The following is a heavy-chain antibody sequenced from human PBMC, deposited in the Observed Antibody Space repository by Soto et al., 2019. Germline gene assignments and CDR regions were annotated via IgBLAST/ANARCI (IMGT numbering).Heavy chain of an antibody. Sequence: QVQLQQWGAGLLKPSETLSLTCAVYGGSFTDYYWTWIRQPPGKGLEWIGEINHSGSTNYNPSLKNRVTISLDTSKNQFSLTVNSVTAADTAVYFCARVRARLLSHAFDFWGQGTLVTVSS. CDR1: GGSFTDYY. CDR3: ARVRARLLSHAFDF. V-gene: IGHV4-34*01. CDR2: INHSGST. D-gene: IGHD3-16*02. J-gene: IGHJ3*01.